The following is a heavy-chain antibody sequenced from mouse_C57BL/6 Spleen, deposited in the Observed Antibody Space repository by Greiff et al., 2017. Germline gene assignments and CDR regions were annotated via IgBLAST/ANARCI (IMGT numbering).Heavy chain of an antibody. J-gene: IGHJ4*01. Sequence: VQLQQPGAELVKPGASVKLSCKASGYTFTSYWMHWVKQRPGRGLEWIGRIDPNSGGTKYNEKFKSKATLTVDKPSSTAYMQLSSLTSEDSAVYYCARRYYSNPYYYAMDYGGQGTSVTVAS. V-gene: IGHV1-72*01. CDR2: IDPNSGGT. CDR1: GYTFTSYW. D-gene: IGHD2-5*01. CDR3: ARRYYSNPYYYAMDY.